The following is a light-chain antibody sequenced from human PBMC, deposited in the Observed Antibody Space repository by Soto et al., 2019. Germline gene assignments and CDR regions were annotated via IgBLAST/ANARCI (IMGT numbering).Light chain of an antibody. J-gene: IGKJ4*01. CDR3: QQRSNWPLT. V-gene: IGKV3-11*01. CDR1: QSVSSY. CDR2: DAS. Sequence: EIVSTQSPATLSLSPGERATLSCRASQSVSSYLAWYQQKPGQAPRLLIYDASNRATGIPARFSGSGSGTDFILTISSLEPEDFAVYYCQQRSNWPLTFGGGTKVEIK.